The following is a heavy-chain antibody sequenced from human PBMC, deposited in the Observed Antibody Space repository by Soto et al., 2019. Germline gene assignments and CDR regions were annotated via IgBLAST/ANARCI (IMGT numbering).Heavy chain of an antibody. CDR2: INAGNGNT. CDR3: ARDLHDILTGYYIGGMDV. V-gene: IGHV1-3*01. CDR1: GYTFTSYA. D-gene: IGHD3-9*01. Sequence: QVQLVQSGAEVKKPGASVKVSCKASGYTFTSYAMHWVRQAPGQRLEWMGWINAGNGNTKYSQKFQGRVTITRDTSASTAYMELSSLRSEDTAVYYCARDLHDILTGYYIGGMDVWGQGTTVTVSS. J-gene: IGHJ6*02.